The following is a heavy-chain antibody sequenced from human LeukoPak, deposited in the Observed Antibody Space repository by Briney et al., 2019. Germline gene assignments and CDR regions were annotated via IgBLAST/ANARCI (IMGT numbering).Heavy chain of an antibody. CDR2: ISGSGGST. J-gene: IGHJ3*02. CDR1: GFTFSSYA. D-gene: IGHD3-16*01. V-gene: IGHV3-23*01. CDR3: AKDWGTHAFDI. Sequence: GGSLRLSCAASGFTFSSYAMSWVRQAPGKGLEWVSIISGSGGSTYYADSVKGRFTISRDNSKSTLSLQMNSLSAEDTAVYYCAKDWGTHAFDIWGQGTMVTVSS.